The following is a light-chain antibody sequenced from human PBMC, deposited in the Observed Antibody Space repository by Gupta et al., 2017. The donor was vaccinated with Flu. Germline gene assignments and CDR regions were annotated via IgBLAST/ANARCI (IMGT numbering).Light chain of an antibody. J-gene: IGLJ2*01. V-gene: IGLV2-8*01. CDR1: SSDVGGYNY. CDR2: EVS. CDR3: SSYAGSNVV. Sequence: GTSSDVGGYNYVSWYQQHPGKAPKLMIYEVSKRPSGVPDRFSGSKSGNTASLTVSGLQAEDEADYYCSSYAGSNVVFGGGTKLTVL.